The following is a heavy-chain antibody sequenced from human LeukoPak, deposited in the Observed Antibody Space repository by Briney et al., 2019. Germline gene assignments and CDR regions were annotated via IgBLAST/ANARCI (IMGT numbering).Heavy chain of an antibody. CDR2: ISGSGGST. Sequence: TGGSLRLSCVTSPGYGFTSHWMNWVRQAPGKGLEWVSAISGSGGSTYYADSVKGRFTISRDNSKNTLYLQMNSLRAEDTAVYYCAKRKGKHNTGTYNDYWGQGTLVTVSS. CDR3: AKRKGKHNTGTYNDY. V-gene: IGHV3-23*01. D-gene: IGHD1-14*01. J-gene: IGHJ4*02. CDR1: PGYGFTSHW.